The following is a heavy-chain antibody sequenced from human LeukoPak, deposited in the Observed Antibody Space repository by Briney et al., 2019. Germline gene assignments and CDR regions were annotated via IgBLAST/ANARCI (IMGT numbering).Heavy chain of an antibody. CDR2: IYYSGST. J-gene: IGHJ4*02. Sequence: SETLSLTCTVSGGSISSSSYYWGWVREPPGKGLEWIGSIYYSGSTYYTPSLKSRVTISVDTSKNQFSLKLSSVTAADTAVYYCARLSRSSGWFDYWGQGTLVTVSS. D-gene: IGHD6-19*01. CDR3: ARLSRSSGWFDY. CDR1: GGSISSSSYY. V-gene: IGHV4-39*01.